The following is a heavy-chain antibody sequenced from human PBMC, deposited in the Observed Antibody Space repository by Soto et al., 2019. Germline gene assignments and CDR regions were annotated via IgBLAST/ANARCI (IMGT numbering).Heavy chain of an antibody. D-gene: IGHD6-13*01. V-gene: IGHV5-51*01. CDR2: IYPGDYET. J-gene: IGHJ4*02. Sequence: GESLKISCQCSGYTFSNFWIAWVRQLPGKGLEWMGIIYPGDYETRYSPSFHGKVTISADRSIGPAYLQWSSLEASDSAFYFSARRPRSSPYLGYWRQGDLSAVSS. CDR1: GYTFSNFW. CDR3: ARRPRSSPYLGY.